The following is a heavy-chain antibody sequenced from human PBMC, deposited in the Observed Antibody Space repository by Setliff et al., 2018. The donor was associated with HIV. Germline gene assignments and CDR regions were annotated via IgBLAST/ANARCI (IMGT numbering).Heavy chain of an antibody. CDR2: LSPNGVST. V-gene: IGHV3-23*01. CDR1: GFTFSDSA. CDR3: AKDLGSGWYGAPSDY. Sequence: GESLKISCAASGFTFSDSAMSWVRQAPGKGLEWVSALSPNGVSTFHADSVKGRFTISRDNSENTLYLQMNSLRADDTAIYYCAKDLGSGWYGAPSDYWGQGALVTVS. J-gene: IGHJ4*02. D-gene: IGHD6-19*01.